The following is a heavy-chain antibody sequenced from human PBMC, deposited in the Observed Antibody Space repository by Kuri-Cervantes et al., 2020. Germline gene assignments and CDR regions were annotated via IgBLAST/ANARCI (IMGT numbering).Heavy chain of an antibody. D-gene: IGHD3-22*01. CDR1: GGSISSGGYS. CDR2: IYHSGST. CDR3: ARGDDYYDSSGFDY. Sequence: SQTLSLTCAVSGGSISSGGYSWSWIRQPPGKGLEWIGYIYHSGSTYYNPSLKSRVTISVDRSKNQFSLKLSSVTAADTAVYYCARGDDYYDSSGFDYWGQGTLVTVSS. V-gene: IGHV4-30-2*01. J-gene: IGHJ4*02.